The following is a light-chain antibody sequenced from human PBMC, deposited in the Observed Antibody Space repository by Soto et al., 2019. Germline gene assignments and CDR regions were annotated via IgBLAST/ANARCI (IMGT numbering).Light chain of an antibody. Sequence: QSALTQAASVSGSPGQSITISCVGTSSDIGGYNFVSWYQQHPGKAPKLMIFEVNKRPSGVSNRFYGSKSGNTASLTISGLQAEDEADYFCFSYTTSTTNVFGTGTKLTVL. J-gene: IGLJ1*01. CDR1: SSDIGGYNF. V-gene: IGLV2-14*01. CDR3: FSYTTSTTNV. CDR2: EVN.